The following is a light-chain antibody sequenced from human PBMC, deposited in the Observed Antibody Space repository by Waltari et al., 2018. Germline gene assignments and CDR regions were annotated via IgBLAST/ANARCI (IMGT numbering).Light chain of an antibody. V-gene: IGKV3-11*01. CDR1: QSVSKY. CDR3: QHRSSWPLT. Sequence: EIVLTQSPATLSLSPGEGTTLSCRASQSVSKYLAWYQQKPGQAPRPLIYETSTRATGIPARFSGSGSGTDFTLTISSLEPEDFAVYYCQHRSSWPLTFGGGTKVEIK. J-gene: IGKJ4*01. CDR2: ETS.